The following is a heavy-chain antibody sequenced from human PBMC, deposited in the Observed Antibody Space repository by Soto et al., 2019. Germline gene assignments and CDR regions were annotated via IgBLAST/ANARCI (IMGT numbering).Heavy chain of an antibody. D-gene: IGHD6-13*01. Sequence: QVQLVQSGAEVKKPGASVKVSCKASGYTFTSYYMHWVRQAPGQGLEWMGIINPSGGSTSYAQKCQGRVTMTRDTSTSTVYMELSSLRSEDTAVYYCARGYSSSWYVSGVDNWFDPWGQGTLVTVSS. J-gene: IGHJ5*02. V-gene: IGHV1-46*03. CDR2: INPSGGST. CDR1: GYTFTSYY. CDR3: ARGYSSSWYVSGVDNWFDP.